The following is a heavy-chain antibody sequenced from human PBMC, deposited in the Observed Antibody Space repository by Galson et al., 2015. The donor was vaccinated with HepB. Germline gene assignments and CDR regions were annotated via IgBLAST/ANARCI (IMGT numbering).Heavy chain of an antibody. J-gene: IGHJ4*02. CDR2: ISSNGGST. CDR3: VKDPSWFRPYYFDY. CDR1: GFTFSSYA. V-gene: IGHV3-64D*06. Sequence: SLRLSCAASGFTFSSYAMHWVRQAPGKGLEYVSAISSNGGSTYYADSVKGRFTISRDNSKNTLYLQMSSLRAEDTAVYYCVKDPSWFRPYYFDYWGQGTLVTVSS. D-gene: IGHD6-13*01.